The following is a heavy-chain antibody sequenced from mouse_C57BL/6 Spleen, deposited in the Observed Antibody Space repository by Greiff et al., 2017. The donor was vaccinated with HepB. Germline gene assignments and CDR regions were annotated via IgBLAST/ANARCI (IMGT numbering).Heavy chain of an antibody. J-gene: IGHJ2*01. D-gene: IGHD1-1*01. CDR3: ARSYYGSSPYFDY. CDR2: INPSTGGT. V-gene: IGHV1-43*01. Sequence: EVQLQQSGPELVKPGASVKISCKASGYSFTGYYMHWVKQSSEKSLEWIGEINPSTGGTSYNQKFKGKATLTVDKSSSTAYMQLKSLTSEDSAVYYCARSYYGSSPYFDYWGQGTTLTVSS. CDR1: GYSFTGYY.